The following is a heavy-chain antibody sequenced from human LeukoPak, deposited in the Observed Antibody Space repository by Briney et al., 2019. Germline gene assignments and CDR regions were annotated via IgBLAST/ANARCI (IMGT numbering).Heavy chain of an antibody. V-gene: IGHV3-48*01. CDR1: GFTFSSYS. CDR3: ARDNNWAFDI. J-gene: IGHJ3*02. D-gene: IGHD1-20*01. CDR2: IRDSSNSI. Sequence: PGGSLRLSCAASGFTFSSYSMNWVRQAPGKGLEWVSYIRDSSNSIYHADSVKGRFTISRDNAKNSVYLQMNSLSAEDTAVYYCARDNNWAFDIWGQGTMVTVSS.